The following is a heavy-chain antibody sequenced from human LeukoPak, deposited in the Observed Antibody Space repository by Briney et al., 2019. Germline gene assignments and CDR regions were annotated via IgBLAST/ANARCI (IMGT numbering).Heavy chain of an antibody. CDR2: ISGSGGST. V-gene: IGHV3-23*01. J-gene: IGHJ6*03. D-gene: IGHD2-2*01. CDR3: AGSDCSSTSCYVGVGYYYYYMDV. CDR1: GFTFSSYA. Sequence: PGGPLRLSCAASGFTFSSYAMSWVRQAPGKGLEWVSAISGSGGSTYYADSVKGRFTISRDNSKSTLYLQMNSLRAEDTAVYYCAGSDCSSTSCYVGVGYYYYYMDVWGKGTTVTISS.